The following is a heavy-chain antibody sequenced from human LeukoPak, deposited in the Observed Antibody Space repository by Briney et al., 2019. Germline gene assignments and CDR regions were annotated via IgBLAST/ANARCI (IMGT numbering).Heavy chain of an antibody. J-gene: IGHJ4*02. CDR1: GGSISSGSYY. V-gene: IGHV4-39*01. CDR3: ARQSSRYYGSTPDY. CDR2: IYYSGST. Sequence: SETLSLTCTVSGGSISSGSYYWSWIRQPAGKGLEWIGSIYYSGSTYYNPSLKSRVTISVDTSKNQFSLKLSSVTAADTAVYYCARQSSRYYGSTPDYWGQGTLVTVSS. D-gene: IGHD4-17*01.